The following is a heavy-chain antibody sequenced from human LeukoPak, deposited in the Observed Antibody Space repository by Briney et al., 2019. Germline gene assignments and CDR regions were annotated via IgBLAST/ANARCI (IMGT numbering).Heavy chain of an antibody. Sequence: SETLSLTCAVSGGSISRYYWSWIRQPPGKGLEWIGYIYYSGSTNYNPSLKSRVTISVDTSKNQFSLKLSSVTAADTAVYYCASLRYCSGGSCGAFDIWGQGTMVTVSS. CDR1: GGSISRYY. D-gene: IGHD2-15*01. CDR2: IYYSGST. CDR3: ASLRYCSGGSCGAFDI. V-gene: IGHV4-59*08. J-gene: IGHJ3*02.